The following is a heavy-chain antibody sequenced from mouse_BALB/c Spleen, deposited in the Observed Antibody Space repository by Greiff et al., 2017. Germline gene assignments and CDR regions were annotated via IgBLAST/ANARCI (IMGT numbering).Heavy chain of an antibody. J-gene: IGHJ4*01. CDR2: ISYSGST. CDR3: ARGAYDGGDY. V-gene: IGHV3-2*02. D-gene: IGHD2-14*01. Sequence: EVQLQQSGPGLVKPSQSLSLTCTVTGYSITSDYAWNWIRQFPGNKLEWMGYISYSGSTSYNPSLKSRISITRDTSKNQFFLQLNSVTTEDTATYYCARGAYDGGDYWGQGTSVTVSS. CDR1: GYSITSDYA.